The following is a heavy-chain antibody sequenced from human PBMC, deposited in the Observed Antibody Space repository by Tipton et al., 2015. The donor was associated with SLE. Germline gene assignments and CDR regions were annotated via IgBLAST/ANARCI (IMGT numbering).Heavy chain of an antibody. CDR3: ARGGGIVDS. J-gene: IGHJ4*02. CDR2: INHSGST. Sequence: TLSLTCAVYGGSFSGYYWSWIRQPPGKGLEWIGEINHSGSTNYNPSLKSRVTISVDTAKNQFSLKLSSVTAADTAVYYCARGGGIVDSWGQGTLVTVSS. CDR1: GGSFSGYY. D-gene: IGHD1-1*01. V-gene: IGHV4-34*01.